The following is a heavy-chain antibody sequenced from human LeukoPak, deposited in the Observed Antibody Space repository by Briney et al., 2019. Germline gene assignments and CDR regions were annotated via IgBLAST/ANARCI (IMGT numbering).Heavy chain of an antibody. D-gene: IGHD1-1*01. Sequence: SVKVSCKASGGTFSSYAISWVRQAPGQGLEWMGGIIPIFGTANYAQKFQGRVTITADKSTSTAYMELSSLRSEDTAVYYCARSVSRPERLGRGWTFDYWGQGTLVTVSS. V-gene: IGHV1-69*06. CDR1: GGTFSSYA. CDR2: IIPIFGTA. CDR3: ARSVSRPERLGRGWTFDY. J-gene: IGHJ4*02.